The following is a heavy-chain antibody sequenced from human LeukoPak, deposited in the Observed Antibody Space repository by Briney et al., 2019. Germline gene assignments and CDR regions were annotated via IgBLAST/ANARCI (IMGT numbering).Heavy chain of an antibody. V-gene: IGHV5-51*01. CDR1: GYSFTNYW. CDR2: IYPGDSDT. Sequence: GESLKISCKGSGYSFTNYWIGWVRQMPGKGRGWMGIIYPGDSDTRYGPSFQGQVTISANKSISTAYLQWSSLKASDTAMYYCARHRGYYNLDFDLWGRGTLVTVSS. J-gene: IGHJ2*01. CDR3: ARHRGYYNLDFDL. D-gene: IGHD5-24*01.